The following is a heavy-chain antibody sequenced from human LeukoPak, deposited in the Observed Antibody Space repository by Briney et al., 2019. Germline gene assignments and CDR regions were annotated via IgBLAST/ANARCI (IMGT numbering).Heavy chain of an antibody. CDR3: ARDRLGCSSTSCYHYYMDV. V-gene: IGHV1-69*05. CDR1: GGTFSSYA. CDR2: IIPIFGTA. J-gene: IGHJ6*03. Sequence: GASVKVSCKASGGTFSSYAISWVRQAPGQGFEWMGGIIPIFGTANYAQKFQGRVTITTDESTSTAYMELSSLRSEDTAVYYCARDRLGCSSTSCYHYYMDVWGKGTTVTVSS. D-gene: IGHD2-2*01.